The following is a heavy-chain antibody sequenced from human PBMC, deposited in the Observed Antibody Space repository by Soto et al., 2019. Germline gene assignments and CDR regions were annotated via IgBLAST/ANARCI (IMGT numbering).Heavy chain of an antibody. CDR1: GFTFTDYY. Sequence: QVQLVESGGGLVTPGGSLRLSCAASGFTFTDYYMSWIRQTPGGGLEWVSYIGGRGDNVYYADSVRGRFTISRDNGKHSLHLQMERLRAEDTAVYYCARDRGAQTSGRTGVDYWGQGALVTVSS. CDR2: IGGRGDNV. CDR3: ARDRGAQTSGRTGVDY. V-gene: IGHV3-11*01. J-gene: IGHJ4*02.